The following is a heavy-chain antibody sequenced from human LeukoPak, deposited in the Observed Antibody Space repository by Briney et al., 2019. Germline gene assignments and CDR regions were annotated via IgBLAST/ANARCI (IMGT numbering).Heavy chain of an antibody. D-gene: IGHD6-6*01. CDR3: ARVRSSLTVDY. CDR2: VFYTGST. CDR1: GGSIGSYF. V-gene: IGHV4-59*01. J-gene: IGHJ4*02. Sequence: SETLPLTCTVSGGSIGSYFWSCIRQPPGKGLEWIGYVFYTGSTNYSPSLKSRVTISVDTSKNQFSLKLTSVTAADTAVYYCARVRSSLTVDYWGQGTLVSVAP.